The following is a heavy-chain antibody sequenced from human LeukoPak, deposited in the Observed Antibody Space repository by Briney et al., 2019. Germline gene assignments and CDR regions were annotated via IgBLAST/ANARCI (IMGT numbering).Heavy chain of an antibody. Sequence: SETLSLTCTVSDDSISDYYRGWIRQPPGKGLEWIGYFHNSGTSTYNPSLKSRVTISADTSKNQFSLKLSSVTAADTAVYYCARGPGGSSSSDFDYWGQGTLVTVSS. CDR2: FHNSGTS. V-gene: IGHV4-59*08. D-gene: IGHD6-6*01. CDR1: DDSISDYY. CDR3: ARGPGGSSSSDFDY. J-gene: IGHJ4*02.